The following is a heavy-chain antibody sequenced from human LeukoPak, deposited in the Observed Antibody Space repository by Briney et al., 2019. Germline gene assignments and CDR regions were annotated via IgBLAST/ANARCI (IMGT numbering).Heavy chain of an antibody. CDR3: ARHPELLWFGEPAYYVDY. D-gene: IGHD3-10*01. V-gene: IGHV4-30-2*01. CDR2: IYHSGST. CDR1: GGSISSGGYS. J-gene: IGHJ4*02. Sequence: PSETLSLTCAVSGGSISSGGYSWSWIRQRPGKGLEWIGYIYHSGSTYYNPSLKSRVTIAVDRSKNQFSLKLTSVTAADTAVYYCARHPELLWFGEPAYYVDYWGQGTLVTVSS.